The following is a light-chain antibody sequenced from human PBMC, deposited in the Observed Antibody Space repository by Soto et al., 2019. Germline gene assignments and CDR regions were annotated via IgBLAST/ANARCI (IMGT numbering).Light chain of an antibody. CDR3: QQSGSSPRT. V-gene: IGKV3-20*01. CDR1: QSVRNVY. Sequence: EIVLTQSPGPLSLSLGERATLSCRASQSVRNVYLAWYQQKPGQAPRLLIYDASNRATGIPDRFSGSGSGTDFTLTINRLEPEDFAVYYCQQSGSSPRTFGQGTKLEIK. J-gene: IGKJ2*01. CDR2: DAS.